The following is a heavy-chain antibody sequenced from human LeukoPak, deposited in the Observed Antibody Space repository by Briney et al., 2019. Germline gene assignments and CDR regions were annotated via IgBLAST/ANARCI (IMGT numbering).Heavy chain of an antibody. D-gene: IGHD2-15*01. V-gene: IGHV3-7*01. Sequence: GGSLRLSCAASGFRFTAFWMSWVRQAPGKGPEWVANINQESTETYYVDSVRGRSTISRDNAKNSLSLQMNSLRVEDTAVYYCAREVDRSFGYWGQGNLVTVSS. J-gene: IGHJ4*02. CDR1: GFRFTAFW. CDR2: INQESTET. CDR3: AREVDRSFGY.